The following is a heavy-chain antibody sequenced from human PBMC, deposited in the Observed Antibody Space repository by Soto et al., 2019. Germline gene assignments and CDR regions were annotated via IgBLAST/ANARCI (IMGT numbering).Heavy chain of an antibody. J-gene: IGHJ6*02. Sequence: QVKLQESGPGLVKPSQTLSLTCTVSGDSITSGLYYWSWIRQPPGKGLEWTGYVFNSGTTYYSPSLRSRLTISIDTSENQFSLRLAAVTAADTAVYYCARMRRWEIVETASSYYNYGLDVWGRGTTFTVSS. V-gene: IGHV4-30-4*01. D-gene: IGHD2-15*01. CDR3: ARMRRWEIVETASSYYNYGLDV. CDR1: GDSITSGLYY. CDR2: VFNSGTT.